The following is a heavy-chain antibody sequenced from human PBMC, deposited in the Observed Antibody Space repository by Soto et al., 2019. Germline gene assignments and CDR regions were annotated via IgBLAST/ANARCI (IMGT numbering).Heavy chain of an antibody. CDR2: ISYDGSNK. D-gene: IGHD6-19*01. Sequence: PGGSLRLSCAASGFTFSSYGMHWVRQAPGKGLEWVAVISYDGSNKYYADSVKGRFTISRDNSKNTLYLQMNSLRAEDTAVDYCAKSVFRSSGWYSDWGQGTLVTVSS. CDR3: AKSVFRSSGWYSD. J-gene: IGHJ4*02. CDR1: GFTFSSYG. V-gene: IGHV3-30*18.